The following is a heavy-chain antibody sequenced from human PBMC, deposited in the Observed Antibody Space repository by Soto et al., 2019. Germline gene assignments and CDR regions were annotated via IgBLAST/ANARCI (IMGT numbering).Heavy chain of an antibody. CDR1: GFTVSNNY. Sequence: EVQLVESGGGLIQPGGSLRLSCAVSGFTVSNNYMSWVRQAPGKGLEGVSVIYSGGYTAYGDSVKGRFTISRDNSTNPLYLKMNRRGADAPAVFYWAPPAGGGGYWGQGTLVTVSS. J-gene: IGHJ4*02. V-gene: IGHV3-53*01. D-gene: IGHD3-10*01. CDR2: IYSGGYT. CDR3: APPAGGGGY.